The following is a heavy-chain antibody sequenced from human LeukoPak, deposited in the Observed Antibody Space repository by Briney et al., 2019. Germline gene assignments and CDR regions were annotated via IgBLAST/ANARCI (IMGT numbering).Heavy chain of an antibody. V-gene: IGHV3-23*01. CDR1: GFTFSSYA. CDR2: ISGSGGST. CDR3: ARVLQQLVSGGMRTDDAFDI. Sequence: GGSLRLSCAASGFTFSSYAMSWVRQAPGKGLEWVSAISGSGGSTYYADSVKGRFTISRDNSKNTLYLQMNSLRAEDTAVYYCARVLQQLVSGGMRTDDAFDIWGQGTMVTVSS. D-gene: IGHD6-13*01. J-gene: IGHJ3*02.